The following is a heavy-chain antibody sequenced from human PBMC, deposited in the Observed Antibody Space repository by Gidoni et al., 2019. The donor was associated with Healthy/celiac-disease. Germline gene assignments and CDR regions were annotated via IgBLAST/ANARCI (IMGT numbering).Heavy chain of an antibody. V-gene: IGHV4-61*02. J-gene: IGHJ3*02. CDR2: IYTSGST. CDR3: ARAAYSSRAFDI. D-gene: IGHD6-13*01. CDR1: GGSISSGSYY. Sequence: QVPLQASGPGLVTPSQTLSLTCTVSGGSISSGSYYWSWLRQPAGKGLEWIGRIYTSGSTNYNPSLKSRVTISVDTSKNQFSLKLSSVTAADTAVYYCARAAYSSRAFDIWGQGTMVTVSS.